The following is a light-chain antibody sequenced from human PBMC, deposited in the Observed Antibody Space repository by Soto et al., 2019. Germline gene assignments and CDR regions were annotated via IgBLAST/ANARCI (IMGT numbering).Light chain of an antibody. CDR2: GAS. J-gene: IGKJ1*01. CDR1: QNVGNN. Sequence: EQVIAQSPGSLTVSLGEIATLSKRTSQNVGNNLVWYQQKPGQAPRLLIYGASTRAAGIPDRFSGSGSGTEFTLTMTCLQAVESPVYYCHQFNIWAPWTLGHGTKVDIK. V-gene: IGKV3-15*01. CDR3: HQFNIWAPWT.